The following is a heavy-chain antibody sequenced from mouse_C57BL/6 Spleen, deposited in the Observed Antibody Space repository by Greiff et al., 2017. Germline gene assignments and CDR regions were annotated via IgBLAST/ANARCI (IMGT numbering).Heavy chain of an antibody. J-gene: IGHJ2*01. D-gene: IGHD1-1*01. Sequence: VQLQQSGAELVRPGASVTLSCKASGYTFTDYEMHWVKQTPVHGLEWIGAIDPETGGTAYNQKFKGEAILTADKSSSTAYMELRSLTSEDSAVYYCTRGRGDYFDYWGQGTTLTVSS. CDR2: IDPETGGT. V-gene: IGHV1-15*01. CDR3: TRGRGDYFDY. CDR1: GYTFTDYE.